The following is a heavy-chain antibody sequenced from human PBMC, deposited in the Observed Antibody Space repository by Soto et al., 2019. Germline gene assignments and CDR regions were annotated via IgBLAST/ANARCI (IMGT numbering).Heavy chain of an antibody. D-gene: IGHD3-22*01. Sequence: GGSLRLSCAASGFTFSNYDMHWVRQVTGKGLEWISSIGTAGDTYYAGSVRGRFTISRENAKNSLYLQMNSLRAEDTAVYYCARLYDSSGYYQYYFDYWGQGTLVTVSS. CDR2: IGTAGDT. J-gene: IGHJ4*02. CDR3: ARLYDSSGYYQYYFDY. V-gene: IGHV3-13*01. CDR1: GFTFSNYD.